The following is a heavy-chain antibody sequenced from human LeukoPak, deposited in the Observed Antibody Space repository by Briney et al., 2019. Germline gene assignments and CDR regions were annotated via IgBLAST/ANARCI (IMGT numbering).Heavy chain of an antibody. CDR1: GGSIRSYY. CDR3: ARGAAGTYRY. V-gene: IGHV4-59*01. D-gene: IGHD1-26*01. J-gene: IGHJ4*02. CDR2: IYYSGST. Sequence: SETLSLTCTVSGGSIRSYYWSWIRQPPGKGLEWIGYIYYSGSTNYNPSLKSRVAMSVDTSNNQFSLKLTSVTAADTAVYYCARGAAGTYRYWGQGTLVTVSS.